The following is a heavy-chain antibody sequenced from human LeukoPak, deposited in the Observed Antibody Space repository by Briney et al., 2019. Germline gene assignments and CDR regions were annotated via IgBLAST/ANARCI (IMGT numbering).Heavy chain of an antibody. CDR1: GYTFTSYG. CDR3: ARDGGYDFWSGYPNYNWFDP. Sequence: ASVTVSFTASGYTFTSYGISWVRQAPGQGLEWMGWISAYNGNTNYAQKLQGRVTMTTDTSTSTAYMELRSLRSDDTAVYYCARDGGYDFWSGYPNYNWFDPWGQGTLVTVSS. V-gene: IGHV1-18*01. CDR2: ISAYNGNT. J-gene: IGHJ5*02. D-gene: IGHD3-3*01.